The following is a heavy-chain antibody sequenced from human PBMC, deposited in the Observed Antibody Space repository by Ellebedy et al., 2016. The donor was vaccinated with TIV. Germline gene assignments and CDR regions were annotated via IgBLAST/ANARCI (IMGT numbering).Heavy chain of an antibody. Sequence: GESLKISCAASGFTFTGYWMSWVRQAPGKGPEWVANIHHGGSEPYYGDFVKGRFTISRDNARDSLFLQLNDLRADDAAVYVCARPLWSSDRAGFEFWGQGTLVAVSS. V-gene: IGHV3-7*01. D-gene: IGHD6-19*01. CDR2: IHHGGSEP. J-gene: IGHJ4*02. CDR3: ARPLWSSDRAGFEF. CDR1: GFTFTGYW.